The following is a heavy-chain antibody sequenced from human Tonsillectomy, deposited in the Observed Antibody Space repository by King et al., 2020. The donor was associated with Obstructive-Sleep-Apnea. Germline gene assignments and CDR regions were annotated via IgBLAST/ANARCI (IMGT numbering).Heavy chain of an antibody. D-gene: IGHD6-25*01. J-gene: IGHJ4*02. CDR2: VYFTGST. CDR1: GGSISSFF. V-gene: IGHV4-59*12. CDR3: ARALTSSGLFGPG. Sequence: QLQESGPGLVKPSETLSLTCTVSGGSISSFFWSWIRQPPGKGLEWIGDVYFTGSTNYNPSFRCRVAITVDTSQNQFSLNLTSVTAAGTAVYYCARALTSSGLFGPGWGQGTLVTVSS.